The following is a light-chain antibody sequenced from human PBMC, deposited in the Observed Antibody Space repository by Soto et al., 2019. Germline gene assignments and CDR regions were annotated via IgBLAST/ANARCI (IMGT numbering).Light chain of an antibody. CDR2: VAS. CDR3: QQLDNYPRT. V-gene: IGKV1-9*01. CDR1: QGISSY. J-gene: IGKJ1*01. Sequence: DIQLTQSPSFLSASVGGRVTITCRASQGISSYLAWYQQKPGKAPKLLIYVASTLQSGVPSRFSGSGSGTEFTLTISSLQPEDFATYYCQQLDNYPRTFGQGTKVEIK.